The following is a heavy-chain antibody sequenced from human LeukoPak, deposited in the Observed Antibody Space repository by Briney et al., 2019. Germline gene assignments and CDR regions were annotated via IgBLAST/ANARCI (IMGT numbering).Heavy chain of an antibody. J-gene: IGHJ4*02. V-gene: IGHV3-48*01. CDR3: AKAEPASGYDY. D-gene: IGHD6-13*01. CDR2: ISDTSRTV. Sequence: PGGSLRLSCAASGFTFSSYSMNWVRQAPGKGLEWVSYISDTSRTVYYADSVQGRFTISRDNAKNTVYLQMNSLRAEDTAVYYCAKAEPASGYDYWGQGTLVTVSS. CDR1: GFTFSSYS.